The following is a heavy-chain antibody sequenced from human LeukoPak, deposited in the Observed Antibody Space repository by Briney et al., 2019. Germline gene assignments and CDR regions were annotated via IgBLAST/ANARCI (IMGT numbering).Heavy chain of an antibody. Sequence: PSETLSLTCAVYGESFSDHFWTWIRQPPTKGLEWIGEINHSGNTKYNPSLKSRVTILADTSKNQFSLKLRSVSAADTAVYYCARRPRNSGSDDGPSALDYWGQGTLVTVSS. V-gene: IGHV4-34*01. D-gene: IGHD1-26*01. J-gene: IGHJ4*02. CDR3: ARRPRNSGSDDGPSALDY. CDR1: GESFSDHF. CDR2: INHSGNT.